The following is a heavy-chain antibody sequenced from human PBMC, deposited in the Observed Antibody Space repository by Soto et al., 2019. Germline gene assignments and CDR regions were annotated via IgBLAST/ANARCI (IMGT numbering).Heavy chain of an antibody. CDR3: AKEKAASGGYYYYGMDV. V-gene: IGHV3-23*01. Sequence: PGGSLRLSCAASGFTFSSYAMSWVRQAPGKGLEWVSAISGSGGSTYYADSVKGRFTISRDNSKNTLYLQMNSLRAEDTAVYYCAKEKAASGGYYYYGMDVWGQGTTVTV. J-gene: IGHJ6*02. D-gene: IGHD2-15*01. CDR1: GFTFSSYA. CDR2: ISGSGGST.